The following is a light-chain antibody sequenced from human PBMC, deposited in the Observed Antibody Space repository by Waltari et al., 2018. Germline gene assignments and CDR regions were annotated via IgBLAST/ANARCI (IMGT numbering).Light chain of an antibody. Sequence: QSVLTQPPSASGTPGQRVTISCSGSSSNIESNYVYWYQQFPGTAPQVLRFKNNQRPSGVSDRFSASKSGASASLAISGLRSDDEADYYCGTWDDSLSRPVFGGGTKLTVL. CDR3: GTWDDSLSRPV. CDR1: SSNIESNY. V-gene: IGLV1-47*01. J-gene: IGLJ3*02. CDR2: KNN.